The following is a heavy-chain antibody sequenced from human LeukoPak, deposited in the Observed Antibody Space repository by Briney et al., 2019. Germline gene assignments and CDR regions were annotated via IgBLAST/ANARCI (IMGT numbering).Heavy chain of an antibody. J-gene: IGHJ6*02. CDR3: ASSANFGNIYYYYYGMDV. V-gene: IGHV3-53*01. CDR2: IYSGGST. D-gene: IGHD2-15*01. Sequence: IYSGGSTHYADSVKGRFTISRDNSKNTLYLQMNSVRAEDTAVYYCASSANFGNIYYYYYGMDVWGQGTTVTVSS.